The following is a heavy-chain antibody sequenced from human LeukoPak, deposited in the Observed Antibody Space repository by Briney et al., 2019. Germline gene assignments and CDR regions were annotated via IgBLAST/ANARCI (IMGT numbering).Heavy chain of an antibody. Sequence: GGSLRLSCAASGFTFRSHGMHWVRQAPGEGLKWVAVIWWDGSYKYYADSVKGRFTISRDDSLNTVFLQMNSLRAEDTAVYYCARDILTKQAYSGYDNWGQGTLVTVSS. CDR3: ARDILTKQAYSGYDN. CDR2: IWWDGSYK. D-gene: IGHD5-12*01. V-gene: IGHV3-33*01. J-gene: IGHJ4*02. CDR1: GFTFRSHG.